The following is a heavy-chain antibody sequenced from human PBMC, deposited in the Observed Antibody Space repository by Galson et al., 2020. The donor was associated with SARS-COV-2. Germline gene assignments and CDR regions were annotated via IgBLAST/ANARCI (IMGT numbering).Heavy chain of an antibody. D-gene: IGHD6-13*01. CDR2: IYYSGST. J-gene: IGHJ4*02. Sequence: ETSETLSLTCTVSGGSISSSSYYWGWIRQPPGKGLEWIGSIYYSGSTYYNPSLKSRVTISVDTSKNQFSLKLSSVTAADTAVYYCARQQDSSSWYAPLYYFDYWGQGTLVTVSS. V-gene: IGHV4-39*01. CDR1: GGSISSSSYY. CDR3: ARQQDSSSWYAPLYYFDY.